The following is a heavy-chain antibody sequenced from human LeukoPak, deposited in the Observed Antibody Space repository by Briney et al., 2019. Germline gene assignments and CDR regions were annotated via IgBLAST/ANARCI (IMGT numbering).Heavy chain of an antibody. CDR3: ARDNYYDSSGYYH. D-gene: IGHD3-22*01. J-gene: IGHJ4*02. CDR2: IYYSGST. V-gene: IGHV4-59*01. Sequence: SETLSLTCIVSGGSISSYYWSWIRQPPGKGLEWIGYIYYSGSTNYNPSLKSRVTISVDTSKNQFSLKLSSVTAADTAVYYCARDNYYDSSGYYHWGQGTLVTVSS. CDR1: GGSISSYY.